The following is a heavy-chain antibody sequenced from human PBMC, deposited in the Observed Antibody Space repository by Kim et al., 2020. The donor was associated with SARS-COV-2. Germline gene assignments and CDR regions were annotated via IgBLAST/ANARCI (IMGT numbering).Heavy chain of an antibody. V-gene: IGHV1-69*01. Sequence: NYAQKFQGRVTITADESTSTAYMELSSLRSEDTAVYYCARGGLSDTFDPWGQGTLVTVSS. D-gene: IGHD5-18*01. CDR3: ARGGLSDTFDP. J-gene: IGHJ5*02.